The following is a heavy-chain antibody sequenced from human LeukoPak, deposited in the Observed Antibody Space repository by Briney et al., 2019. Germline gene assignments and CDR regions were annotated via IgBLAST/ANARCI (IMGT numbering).Heavy chain of an antibody. J-gene: IGHJ4*02. D-gene: IGHD3-10*01. CDR3: AQWAAVRGFITPLDY. CDR1: GFTFSNYG. V-gene: IGHV3-30*03. Sequence: GGSLRLSCAASGFTFSNYGMHWVRQAPGKGLEGVAFISYDESNKYYVDAVKGRFTISRDNSKNTLFLQMNSLRPEDTAVYYCAQWAAVRGFITPLDYWGQGTLVTVSS. CDR2: ISYDESNK.